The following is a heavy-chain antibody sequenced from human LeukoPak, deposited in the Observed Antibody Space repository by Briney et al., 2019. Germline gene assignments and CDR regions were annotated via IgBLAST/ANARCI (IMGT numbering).Heavy chain of an antibody. J-gene: IGHJ4*02. V-gene: IGHV3-23*01. CDR3: AKQLGYCSDGSCYFPY. D-gene: IGHD2-15*01. CDR1: GFTFSSSA. Sequence: GGSLRLSCAASGFTFSSSAMSWVRQAPGKGLEWVSAISNNGGYTYYADSVQGRFTISRDNSKSTLCLQMNGLRAEDTAVYYCAKQLGYCSDGSCYFPYWGQGTLVTVSS. CDR2: ISNNGGYT.